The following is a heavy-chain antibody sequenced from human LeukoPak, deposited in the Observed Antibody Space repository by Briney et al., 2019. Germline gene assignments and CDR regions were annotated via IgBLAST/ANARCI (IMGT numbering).Heavy chain of an antibody. CDR1: GFTFSSYG. Sequence: GGSLRLSCAASGFTFSSYGMNWVRQAPGKGLEWVSSISSSSSYIYYADSVKGRFTISRDNAKNSLYLQMNSLRAEDTAVYYCARASYSYGMDVWGQGTTVTVSS. V-gene: IGHV3-21*01. D-gene: IGHD1-26*01. J-gene: IGHJ6*02. CDR2: ISSSSSYI. CDR3: ARASYSYGMDV.